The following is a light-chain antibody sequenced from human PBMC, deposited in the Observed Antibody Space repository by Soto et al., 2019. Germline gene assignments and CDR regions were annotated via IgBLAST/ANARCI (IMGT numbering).Light chain of an antibody. J-gene: IGLJ1*01. CDR2: SSN. V-gene: IGLV1-44*01. Sequence: QAVVTQPPSVSATPGQGVTLSCSGGDSNIGSTAVNWYQQLPGTAPKLLIYSSNQRPSGVPDRISGSKSGTSASLAISGLQSEDEADYFCKSYAGSNTYVFGSGTKLTVL. CDR3: KSYAGSNTYV. CDR1: DSNIGSTA.